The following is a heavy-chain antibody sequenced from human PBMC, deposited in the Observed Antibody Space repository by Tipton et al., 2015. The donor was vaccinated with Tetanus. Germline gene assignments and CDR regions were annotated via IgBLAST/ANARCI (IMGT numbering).Heavy chain of an antibody. CDR1: GGSFSGYY. V-gene: IGHV4-34*01. D-gene: IGHD2-21*02. CDR3: ARDPRPKYCGGDCYVY. J-gene: IGHJ4*02. CDR2: INHSGST. Sequence: TLSLTCAVYGGSFSGYYWSWIRQPPGKGLEWIGEINHSGSTNYNPSLKSRVTISVDTSKNQFSLKLSSVTAADTAVYYCARDPRPKYCGGDCYVYWGQGTLVTVSS.